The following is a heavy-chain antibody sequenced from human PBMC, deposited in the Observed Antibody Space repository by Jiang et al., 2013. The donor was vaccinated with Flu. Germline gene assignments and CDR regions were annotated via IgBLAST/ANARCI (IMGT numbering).Heavy chain of an antibody. CDR1: GGSFSGYY. J-gene: IGHJ4*02. V-gene: IGHV4-34*01. CDR2: INHSGST. CDR3: ARGGDGDYVLGY. Sequence: VLLKPSETLSLTCAVYGGSFSGYYWSWIRQPPGKGLEWIGEINHSGSTNYNPSLKSRVTISVDTSKNQFSLKLSSVTAADTAVYYCARGGDGDYVLGYWGQGTLVTVSS. D-gene: IGHD4-17*01.